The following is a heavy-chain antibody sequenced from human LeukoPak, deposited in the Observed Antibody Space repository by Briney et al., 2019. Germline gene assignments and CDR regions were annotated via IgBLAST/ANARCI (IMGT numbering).Heavy chain of an antibody. D-gene: IGHD3-3*01. J-gene: IGHJ4*02. Sequence: GGSLRLSCTASGFTFCDYAMSWVRQAPGKGLEWVGFIRSKAYGGTTEYAASVKGRFTISRDDSKSIAYLQMNSLKTEDTAVYYCTRENRGHFWSLSDYWGQGTLVTVSS. CDR1: GFTFCDYA. CDR2: IRSKAYGGTT. CDR3: TRENRGHFWSLSDY. V-gene: IGHV3-49*04.